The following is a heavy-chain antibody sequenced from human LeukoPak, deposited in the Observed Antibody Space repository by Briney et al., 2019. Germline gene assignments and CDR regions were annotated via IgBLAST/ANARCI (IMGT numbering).Heavy chain of an antibody. CDR1: GYTFTSYG. CDR2: ISAYNGNT. D-gene: IGHD3-3*01. J-gene: IGHJ4*02. Sequence: ASVKVSCKASGYTFTSYGISWVRQAPGQGLEWMGWISAYNGNTNYAQKLQGRVTMTTDTSTSTAYMELRGLRSDDTAVYYCARVVTIFGVVIHGHFDYWGQGTLVTVSS. CDR3: ARVVTIFGVVIHGHFDY. V-gene: IGHV1-18*01.